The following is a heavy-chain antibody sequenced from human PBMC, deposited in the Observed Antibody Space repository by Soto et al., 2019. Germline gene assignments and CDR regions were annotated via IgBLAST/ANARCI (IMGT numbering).Heavy chain of an antibody. CDR3: VREVVGFDSSGYPSRDFDF. J-gene: IGHJ4*02. CDR2: IFYSGST. V-gene: IGHV4-30-4*01. D-gene: IGHD3-22*01. CDR1: GGPISGDYY. Sequence: QVQLQESGPRLVRPSETLSLTCNVSGGPISGDYYWTWIRQPPGKGLEWIGYIFYSGSTYYNPSLKSRVTMSLDTAKNQFSLRLSSVTAADTAVYYCVREVVGFDSSGYPSRDFDFWGQGILVTVSS.